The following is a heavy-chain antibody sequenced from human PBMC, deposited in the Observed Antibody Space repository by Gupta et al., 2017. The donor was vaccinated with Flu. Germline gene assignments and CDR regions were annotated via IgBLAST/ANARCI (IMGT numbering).Heavy chain of an antibody. D-gene: IGHD2-15*01. CDR3: AKGLVVGNCYYGSCSDFDQ. Sequence: EVQLVESGGGLVQPGRSLRLSCAASGFTFDDYAMHWVRQAPGKGLEWVSSIGYDSDKIVYADAVKGRFAISRDNAKNSLYLQMSSLRDEDTAVYFCAKGLVVGNCYYGSCSDFDQWGLGILVSVSS. V-gene: IGHV3-9*01. CDR1: GFTFDDYA. CDR2: IGYDSDKI. J-gene: IGHJ4*02.